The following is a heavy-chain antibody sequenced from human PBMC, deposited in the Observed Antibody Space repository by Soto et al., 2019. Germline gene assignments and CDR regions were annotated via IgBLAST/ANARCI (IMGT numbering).Heavy chain of an antibody. J-gene: IGHJ4*02. CDR3: AREGVWYGTGRSLDY. D-gene: IGHD2-15*01. V-gene: IGHV4-61*01. CDR2: IYYSGST. Sequence: PSETLSLTCTVSGGSVSSGSYYWSWIRQPPGKGLEWIGYIYYSGSTNYNPSLKSRVTISVDTSKNQFSLKLSSVTAADTAVYYCAREGVWYGTGRSLDYRGQGTLVTVSS. CDR1: GGSVSSGSYY.